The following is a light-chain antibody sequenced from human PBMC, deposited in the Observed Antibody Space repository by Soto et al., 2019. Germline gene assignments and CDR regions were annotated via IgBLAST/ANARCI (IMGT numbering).Light chain of an antibody. CDR3: QQYNSYSRT. V-gene: IGKV1-5*03. CDR1: QSISTW. J-gene: IGKJ2*01. Sequence: DIQMTQSPSTLSASVGDRVTLTCRASQSISTWLAWYQQKPGKAPKILIYKASNLESGVPSRFSGSGSGTEFTLTISSLQPDDFATYYCQQYNSYSRTFGQGTKLEI. CDR2: KAS.